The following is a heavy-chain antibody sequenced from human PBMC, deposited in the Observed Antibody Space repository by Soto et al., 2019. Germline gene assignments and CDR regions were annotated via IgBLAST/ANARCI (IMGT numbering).Heavy chain of an antibody. D-gene: IGHD3-22*01. CDR2: IYYSGST. V-gene: IGHV4-59*08. J-gene: IGHJ4*02. CDR1: GGSISSYY. CDR3: ARHEDSYDTHLDY. Sequence: SETRSLTCTVSGGSISSYYWSWSRQPPGKGLEWIGYIYYSGSTNYNPSLKSRVTISVDTSKNQFSLKLSSVTAADTAVYYCARHEDSYDTHLDYWGQGTLVTVS.